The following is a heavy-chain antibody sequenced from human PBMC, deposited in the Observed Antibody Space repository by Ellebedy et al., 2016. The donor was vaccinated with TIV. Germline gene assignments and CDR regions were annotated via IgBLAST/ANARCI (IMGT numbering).Heavy chain of an antibody. V-gene: IGHV4-59*01. J-gene: IGHJ4*02. CDR3: ARDGAFGLGG. CDR2: IYYSGST. CDR1: GGSISSYY. Sequence: SETLSLTXTVSGGSISSYYWSWIRQPPGKGLEWIGYIYYSGSTNYNPSLKSRVTISVDTSKNQFSLKLSSVTAADTAVYYCARDGAFGLGGWGQGTLVTVSS. D-gene: IGHD3-10*01.